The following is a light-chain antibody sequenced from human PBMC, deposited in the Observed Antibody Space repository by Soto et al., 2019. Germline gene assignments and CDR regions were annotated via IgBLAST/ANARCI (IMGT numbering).Light chain of an antibody. CDR1: QDITSY. J-gene: IGKJ3*01. CDR2: DAS. CDR3: QHCNYLPI. Sequence: DIQMTQSPSSLSASVGDRVTITCQASQDITSYLNWYQHKPGKAPKLLIYDASILEAGVPLRFSGNGSGTDFTLTISSLQPEDVATYYCQHCNYLPIFGPGTTVDFK. V-gene: IGKV1-33*01.